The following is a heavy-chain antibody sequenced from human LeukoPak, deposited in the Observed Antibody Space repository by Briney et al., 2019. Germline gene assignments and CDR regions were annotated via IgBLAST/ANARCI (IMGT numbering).Heavy chain of an antibody. D-gene: IGHD2-2*01. CDR1: GYTFTGYY. CDR2: INPNSGGT. J-gene: IGHJ5*02. V-gene: IGHV1-2*02. Sequence: ASVKVSCKASGYTFTGYYMHWVRQAPGQGLEWMGWINPNSGGTNYAQKFQGRVTMTRDTSISTAYMELSRLRSDDTAVYYRARARPGHARCSSTSCSNWFDPWGQGTLVTVSS. CDR3: ARARPGHARCSSTSCSNWFDP.